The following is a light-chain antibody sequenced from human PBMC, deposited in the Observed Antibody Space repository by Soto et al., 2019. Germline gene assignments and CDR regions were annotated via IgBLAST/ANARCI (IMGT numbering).Light chain of an antibody. J-gene: IGKJ2*01. CDR3: QQYNAYST. CDR2: QAS. V-gene: IGKV1-5*03. CDR1: QSIRSW. Sequence: DIPITQSPSTLSASVGDRVTITCRASQSIRSWLAWYQQKPGKAPKLLIYQASTLGSGVPSRFSGSGSGTEFTLTISSLQPDDFATYYCQQYNAYSTFGQGTKLEIK.